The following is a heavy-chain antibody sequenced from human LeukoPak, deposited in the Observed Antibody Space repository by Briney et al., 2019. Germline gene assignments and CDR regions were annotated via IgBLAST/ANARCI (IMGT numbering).Heavy chain of an antibody. CDR3: TTVTLRPVGL. Sequence: GGSLRLSCAASGFSFTNAWMSWVRQAPGKGLEWVGRIKSKTDGGTIDYAAPVKGRFTISRDDSKHTLFLQMNSLKIEDTAVYYCTTVTLRPVGLWGQGTLVTVSS. CDR2: IKSKTDGGTI. CDR1: GFSFTNAW. J-gene: IGHJ4*02. D-gene: IGHD3-10*01. V-gene: IGHV3-15*05.